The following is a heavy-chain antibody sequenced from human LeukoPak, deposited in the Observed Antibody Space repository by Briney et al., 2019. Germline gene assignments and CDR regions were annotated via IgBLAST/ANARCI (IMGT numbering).Heavy chain of an antibody. V-gene: IGHV3-23*01. CDR3: AKSPAGRDVVGDFYFDS. J-gene: IGHJ4*02. CDR1: GFTFGVYV. CDR2: ISGQGDST. D-gene: IGHD2-15*01. Sequence: GGSLRLSCAASGFTFGVYVMSWVRQTPGKGLEWVSTISGQGDSTYYTESVKGRFTISRDNSRHTLYLPMNSLRAEDTATYYCAKSPAGRDVVGDFYFDSWGQGTLVTVSS.